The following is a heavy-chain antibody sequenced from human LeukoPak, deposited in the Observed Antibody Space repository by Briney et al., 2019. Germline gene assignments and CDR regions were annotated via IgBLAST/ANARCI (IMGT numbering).Heavy chain of an antibody. CDR2: TNSRGDDN. V-gene: IGHV3-21*04. Sequence: GGSLRLSCAASGSTFSSYSMNWVRQAPGKGLEWVSSTNSRGDDNYYADSVKGRFTISRDNAKNSLYLQMYSLRAEDTAVYYCAKLVDSMIGDAFDIWGQGTMVTVSS. CDR1: GSTFSSYS. J-gene: IGHJ3*02. CDR3: AKLVDSMIGDAFDI. D-gene: IGHD3-16*01.